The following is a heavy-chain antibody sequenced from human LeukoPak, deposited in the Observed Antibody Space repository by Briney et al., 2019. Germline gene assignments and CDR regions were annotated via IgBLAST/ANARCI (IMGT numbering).Heavy chain of an antibody. CDR1: GYTLIELS. V-gene: IGHV1-24*01. Sequence: ASVKVSRKVSGYTLIELSMHWVRQAPGKGLEWMGGFDPEDAETIYAQKFQGRVTMTEDTSTGTAYMQLSSLRSEDTAVYYCATVHRFGELTFDYWGQGTLVTVSS. J-gene: IGHJ4*02. CDR3: ATVHRFGELTFDY. CDR2: FDPEDAET. D-gene: IGHD3-10*01.